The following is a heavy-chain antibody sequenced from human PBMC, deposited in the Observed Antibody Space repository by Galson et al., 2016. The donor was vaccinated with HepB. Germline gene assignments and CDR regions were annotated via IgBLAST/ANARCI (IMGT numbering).Heavy chain of an antibody. CDR3: ARLVAVAGTYGYYNYYGLDV. CDR2: IDPSDSYI. J-gene: IGHJ6*04. D-gene: IGHD6-19*01. V-gene: IGHV5-10-1*01. Sequence: QSGAEVKKPGESLRISCKGSTYNFTTYWITWVRQMPGKGLEWMGRIDPSDSYINYSPSFQGHVPISADKSISTAYLQWSSLKASDTAMYYCARLVAVAGTYGYYNYYGLDVWGKGTTVTVSS. CDR1: TYNFTTYW.